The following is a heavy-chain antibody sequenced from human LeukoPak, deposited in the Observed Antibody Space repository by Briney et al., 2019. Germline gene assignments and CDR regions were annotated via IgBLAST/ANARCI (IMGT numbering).Heavy chain of an antibody. Sequence: PGGSLRLSCAASGFTFSSYAMHWVRQAPGKGLERVAVISYDGSNKYYADSVKGRFTISRDNSKNTLYLQMNSLRAEDTAVYYCAKDRNHDSSGYPPDAFDIWGQGTMVTVSS. D-gene: IGHD3-22*01. CDR1: GFTFSSYA. CDR2: ISYDGSNK. CDR3: AKDRNHDSSGYPPDAFDI. J-gene: IGHJ3*02. V-gene: IGHV3-30-3*01.